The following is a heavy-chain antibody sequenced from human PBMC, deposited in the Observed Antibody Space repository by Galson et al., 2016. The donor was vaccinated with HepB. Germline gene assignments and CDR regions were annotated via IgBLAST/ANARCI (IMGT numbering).Heavy chain of an antibody. D-gene: IGHD4/OR15-4a*01. V-gene: IGHV3-23*01. CDR3: ASWCRPWLDN. CDR2: IDYDGVNN. Sequence: LRLSCAASGFIFTNYAMIWVRQAPGKGLEWVSTIDYDGVNNHYSDSVMGRFTTSRDNSWDTLYSQMNDLRADDTALYYCASWCRPWLDNWGHGTLVTVSS. CDR1: GFIFTNYA. J-gene: IGHJ4*01.